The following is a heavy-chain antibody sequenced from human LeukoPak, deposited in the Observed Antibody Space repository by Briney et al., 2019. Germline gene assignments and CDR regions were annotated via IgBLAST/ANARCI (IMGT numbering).Heavy chain of an antibody. CDR1: GGSINSGSYY. CDR3: ARGGGINAFDI. J-gene: IGHJ3*02. Sequence: PSETLSLTCTVSGGSINSGSYYWSWIRQPAGKGLEWIGRIYTSGSTNYSPSLKSRVTISVDTSKNQFSLKLSSVTAADTAVYYCARGGGINAFDIWGQGTMVTVSS. D-gene: IGHD3-16*01. CDR2: IYTSGST. V-gene: IGHV4-61*02.